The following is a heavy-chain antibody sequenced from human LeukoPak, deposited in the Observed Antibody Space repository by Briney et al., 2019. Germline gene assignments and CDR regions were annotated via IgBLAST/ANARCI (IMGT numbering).Heavy chain of an antibody. J-gene: IGHJ6*02. CDR3: ARDRGYSGYDYYYYGMDV. CDR2: ISAYNGNT. D-gene: IGHD5-12*01. CDR1: GYTFTSYG. Sequence: GASVKVSCKASGYTFTSYGISWVRQAPGQGLEWMGWISAYNGNTNYAQKLQGRVTMTTDTSTRTAYMELRSLRSDDTAVYYCARDRGYSGYDYYYYGMDVWGQGTTVTVSS. V-gene: IGHV1-18*01.